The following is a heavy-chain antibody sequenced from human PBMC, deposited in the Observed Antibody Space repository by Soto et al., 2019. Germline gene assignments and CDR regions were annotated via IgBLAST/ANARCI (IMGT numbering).Heavy chain of an antibody. CDR1: GGSISSSSYY. V-gene: IGHV4-39*01. CDR3: ASTWGLRYYYGMDV. CDR2: IYYSGST. Sequence: PSETLSLTCTVSGGSISSSSYYWGWIRQPPGKGLEWIGSIYYSGSTYYNPSLKSRVTISVDTPKNQFSLKLSSVTAADTAVYYCASTWGLRYYYGMDVWGQGTTVTVSS. D-gene: IGHD3-16*01. J-gene: IGHJ6*02.